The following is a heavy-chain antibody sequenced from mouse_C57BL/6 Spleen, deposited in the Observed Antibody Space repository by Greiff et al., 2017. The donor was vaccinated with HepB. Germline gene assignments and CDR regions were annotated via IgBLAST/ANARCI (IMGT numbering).Heavy chain of an antibody. CDR2: IDPETGGT. V-gene: IGHV1-15*01. Sequence: QVQLKESGAELVRPGASVTLSCKASGYTFTDYEMHWVKQTPVHGLEWIGAIDPETGGTAYNQKFKGKAILTADKSSSTAYMELRSLTSEDSAVYYCTITTTSNWFAYWGQGTLVTVSA. CDR3: TITTTSNWFAY. CDR1: GYTFTDYE. J-gene: IGHJ3*01. D-gene: IGHD1-1*01.